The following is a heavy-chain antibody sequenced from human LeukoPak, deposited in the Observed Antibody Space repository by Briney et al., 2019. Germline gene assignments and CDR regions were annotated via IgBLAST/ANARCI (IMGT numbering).Heavy chain of an antibody. Sequence: ASVKVSCKASGYTFTSYYMHWVRQAPGQGLEWMGIINPSGGSTSYAQKFQGRVTMTRDTSTSTVYMELSSLRPEDTAVYYCARGRSLLGVPAANIPFDYWGQGTLVTVSS. CDR3: ARGRSLLGVPAANIPFDY. CDR1: GYTFTSYY. V-gene: IGHV1-46*01. J-gene: IGHJ4*02. CDR2: INPSGGST. D-gene: IGHD2-2*01.